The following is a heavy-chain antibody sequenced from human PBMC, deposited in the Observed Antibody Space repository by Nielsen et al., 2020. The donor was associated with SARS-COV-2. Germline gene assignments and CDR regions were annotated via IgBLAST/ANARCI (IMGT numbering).Heavy chain of an antibody. J-gene: IGHJ4*02. Sequence: GESLKISCAASGFTFSNYWMSWVRQAPGKGLEWVANIKEDGSEKYYVDSVKGRFTISRDNARNTLYLQMNSLRVEDTAVYYCARVGSYGDPEYLDYWGQGALVTVSS. D-gene: IGHD4/OR15-4a*01. CDR1: GFTFSNYW. CDR3: ARVGSYGDPEYLDY. CDR2: IKEDGSEK. V-gene: IGHV3-7*01.